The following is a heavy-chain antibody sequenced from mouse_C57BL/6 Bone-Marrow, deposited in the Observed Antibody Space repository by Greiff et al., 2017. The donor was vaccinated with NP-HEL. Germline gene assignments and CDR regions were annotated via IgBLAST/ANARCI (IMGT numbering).Heavy chain of an antibody. CDR2: ISSGSSTI. Sequence: EVQRVESGGGLVKPGGSLKLSCAASGFTFSDYGMHWVRQAPEKGLEWVAYISSGSSTIYYADTVKGRFTISRDNAKNTLFLQMTSLRSEDTAMYYCARSGSSYDWYFDVWGTGTTVTVSS. D-gene: IGHD1-1*01. V-gene: IGHV5-17*01. CDR3: ARSGSSYDWYFDV. CDR1: GFTFSDYG. J-gene: IGHJ1*03.